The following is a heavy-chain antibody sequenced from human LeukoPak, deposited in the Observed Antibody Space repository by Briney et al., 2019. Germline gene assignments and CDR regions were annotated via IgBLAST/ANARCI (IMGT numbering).Heavy chain of an antibody. CDR1: GFTFNSYG. CDR2: ISSSSTII. D-gene: IGHD6-13*01. J-gene: IGHJ4*02. CDR3: ARVGSRIAAAGTVY. Sequence: GGSLRLSCAASGFTFNSYGMNWVRQAPGKGLEWVSYISSSSTIIYYADSVKGRFTISRDNAKSSLYLQMNSLRAEDTALYYCARVGSRIAAAGTVYWGQGTLVTVSS. V-gene: IGHV3-48*01.